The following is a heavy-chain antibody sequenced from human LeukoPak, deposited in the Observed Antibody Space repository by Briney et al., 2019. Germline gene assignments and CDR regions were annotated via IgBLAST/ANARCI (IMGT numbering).Heavy chain of an antibody. Sequence: ASVKVSCKASGYTFTGYYMHWVRQAPGQGLEWMGWINPNSGGTNYAQKFQGRVTMTRDTSISTAYMELRRLRSDDTAVYYCARDGNQLLWVYYYMDVWGKGTTVTVYS. J-gene: IGHJ6*03. CDR2: INPNSGGT. D-gene: IGHD2-2*01. CDR1: GYTFTGYY. V-gene: IGHV1-2*02. CDR3: ARDGNQLLWVYYYMDV.